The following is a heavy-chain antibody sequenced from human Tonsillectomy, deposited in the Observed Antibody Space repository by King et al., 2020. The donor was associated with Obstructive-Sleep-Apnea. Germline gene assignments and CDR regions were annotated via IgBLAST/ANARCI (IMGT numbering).Heavy chain of an antibody. CDR1: GGSISSSNYY. D-gene: IGHD1-26*01. Sequence: QLQESGPGLVKPSETLSLTCTVSGGSISSSNYYWAWIRQPPGKGLEWIGSIYYSGSTYYNPSLKSRVTMSVDTSKNLFSLKLTSVTAADTAVYYCARDPYSYFDYWGQGTLVTVSS. CDR3: ARDPYSYFDY. J-gene: IGHJ4*02. V-gene: IGHV4-39*07. CDR2: IYYSGST.